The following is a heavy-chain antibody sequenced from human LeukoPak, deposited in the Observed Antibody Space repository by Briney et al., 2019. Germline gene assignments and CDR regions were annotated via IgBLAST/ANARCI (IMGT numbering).Heavy chain of an antibody. D-gene: IGHD1-7*01. CDR3: ARPGSTHLSWNYGGDDAFDI. V-gene: IGHV3-7*01. J-gene: IGHJ3*02. CDR1: GFSLSKYW. Sequence: PGGSLRLSCAASGFSLSKYWMSWVRQAPEKGLEWVANINQDVSEKYYVDSVKGRFTISRDNAKNSLYLQMNSLRAEETAVYYCARPGSTHLSWNYGGDDAFDIWGQGTMVTVSS. CDR2: INQDVSEK.